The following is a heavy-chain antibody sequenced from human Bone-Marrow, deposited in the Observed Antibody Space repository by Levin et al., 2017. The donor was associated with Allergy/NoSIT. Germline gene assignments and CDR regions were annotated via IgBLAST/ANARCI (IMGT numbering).Heavy chain of an antibody. Sequence: SQTLSLTCAVYGGSFSGYYWSWIRQPPGKGLEWIGEINHSGSTNYNPSLKSRVTISVDTSKNQFSLKLSSVTAADTAVYYCARDSYSSSWYLAENAFDIWGQGTMVTVSS. D-gene: IGHD6-13*01. CDR3: ARDSYSSSWYLAENAFDI. CDR2: INHSGST. V-gene: IGHV4-34*01. J-gene: IGHJ3*02. CDR1: GGSFSGYY.